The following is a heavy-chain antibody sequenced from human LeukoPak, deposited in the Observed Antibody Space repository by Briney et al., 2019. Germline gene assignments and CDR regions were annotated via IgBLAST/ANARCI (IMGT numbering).Heavy chain of an antibody. V-gene: IGHV4-38-2*02. D-gene: IGHD3-10*01. J-gene: IGHJ4*02. CDR1: GYSISNGYY. CDR3: ARGSTFTMVRGGYYFDY. Sequence: TSGTLSLTCTVSGYSISNGYYWGWIRQPPGKGLEWIGSIYYSGSTYYNPSLKSRVTISVDTSKNQFSLKLSSVTAADTAVYYCARGSTFTMVRGGYYFDYWGQGTLVTVSS. CDR2: IYYSGST.